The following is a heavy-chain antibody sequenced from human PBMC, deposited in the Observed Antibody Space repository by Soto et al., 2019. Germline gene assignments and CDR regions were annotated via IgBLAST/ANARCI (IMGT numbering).Heavy chain of an antibody. CDR3: ALAGYDSNYYAVTPLSAGHF. CDR2: ISSSGSII. J-gene: IGHJ4*02. D-gene: IGHD4-4*01. Sequence: QVQLVVSGGGLVKPGGSLRISCAASGFTFSDYYISLIRQAPGKGLEWVSYISSSGSIIYYADSVKGRFTISRDNAKNSLYLQMNSLRAEDTAVYYCALAGYDSNYYAVTPLSAGHFWGQGTLVTVSS. CDR1: GFTFSDYY. V-gene: IGHV3-11*01.